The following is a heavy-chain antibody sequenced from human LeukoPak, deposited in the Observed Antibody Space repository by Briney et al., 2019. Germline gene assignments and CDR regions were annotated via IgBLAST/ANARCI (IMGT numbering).Heavy chain of an antibody. CDR3: AGGVGYCSGGSCLTVWFDP. Sequence: ASVKVSCKASGYTFTSYGISWVRQAPGQGLEWMGWISAYNGNTNYAQKLQGRVTMTTDTSTSTAYMGLRSLRSDDTAVYYCAGGVGYCSGGSCLTVWFDPWGQGTLVTVSS. CDR1: GYTFTSYG. CDR2: ISAYNGNT. J-gene: IGHJ5*02. V-gene: IGHV1-18*01. D-gene: IGHD2-15*01.